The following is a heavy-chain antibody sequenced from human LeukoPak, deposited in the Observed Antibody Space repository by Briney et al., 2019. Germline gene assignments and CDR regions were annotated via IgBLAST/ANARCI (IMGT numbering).Heavy chain of an antibody. CDR2: IYPGDSDT. D-gene: IGHD3-3*01. J-gene: IGHJ4*02. CDR1: GYSFTSYW. V-gene: IGHV5-51*01. Sequence: GESLKISCKGSGYSFTSYWIGWVRQMPGKGLEWMGIIYPGDSDTRYNPSFQGQVTISADKSISTAYLQWSSLKASDTAMYYCARLDNFWSGYWYYFDYWGQGTLVTVSS. CDR3: ARLDNFWSGYWYYFDY.